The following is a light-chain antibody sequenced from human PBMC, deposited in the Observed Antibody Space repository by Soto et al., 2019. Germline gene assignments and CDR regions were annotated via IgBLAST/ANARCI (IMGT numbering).Light chain of an antibody. V-gene: IGKV3-15*01. Sequence: EIVMTQSPATLSVSPGERATLSCRASQSVSSNLAWYQQKPGQGPRLRICGASTRATGIPARFSGSGSGTEFTLTSSRLQSDDFAFYYCQQYNNRPTWTFGQGTKVDIK. J-gene: IGKJ1*01. CDR3: QQYNNRPTWT. CDR2: GAS. CDR1: QSVSSN.